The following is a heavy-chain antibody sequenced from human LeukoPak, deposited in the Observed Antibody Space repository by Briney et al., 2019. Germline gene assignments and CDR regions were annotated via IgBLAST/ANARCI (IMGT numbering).Heavy chain of an antibody. CDR3: GRVFYSSNWNLFDP. Sequence: SETLSLTCTVSGGSISSGDYYWSWIRQPPGKGLEWIGYIYYSGSTNYNPSLNSRVTISVDTSKNQFSLRLTSVTAADTAVYYCGRVFYSSNWNLFDPWGQGTLVTVSS. V-gene: IGHV4-61*08. D-gene: IGHD6-13*01. J-gene: IGHJ5*02. CDR2: IYYSGST. CDR1: GGSISSGDYY.